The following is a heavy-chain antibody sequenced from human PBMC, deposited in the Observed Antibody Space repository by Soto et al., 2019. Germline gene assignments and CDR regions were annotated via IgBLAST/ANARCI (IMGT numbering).Heavy chain of an antibody. CDR2: ISGSGTST. CDR1: GFTFSSYA. CDR3: SKVLRGVAGAYGDY. J-gene: IGHJ4*02. D-gene: IGHD6-19*01. Sequence: EVQLLESGGALVQPGGSLRLSCAASGFTFSSYAMRWVRQAPGKGLEWVSGISGSGTSTYYADSVKGRFTIARDNSKNTLYLRMNGLSAEDKALYYCSKVLRGVAGAYGDYWGQGTLVTVSS. V-gene: IGHV3-23*01.